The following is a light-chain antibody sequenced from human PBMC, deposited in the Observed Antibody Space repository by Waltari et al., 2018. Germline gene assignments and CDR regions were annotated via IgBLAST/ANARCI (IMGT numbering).Light chain of an antibody. V-gene: IGLV2-11*01. CDR3: SSYAGNYVA. CDR1: RSDVRGYNL. J-gene: IGLJ2*01. CDR2: DFT. Sequence: QSALTPPRSVSGSPGQSVTISFTGTRSDVRGYNLVSGYKQHPGTPPKHIISDFTKRPAGVPARFSGSKSGNTASLTISGLQAEDEADYYCSSYAGNYVAFGGGTKLTVL.